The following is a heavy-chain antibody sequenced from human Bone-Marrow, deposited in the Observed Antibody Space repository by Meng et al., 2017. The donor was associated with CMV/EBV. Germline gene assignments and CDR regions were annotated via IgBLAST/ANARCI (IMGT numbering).Heavy chain of an antibody. D-gene: IGHD1-20*01. Sequence: SETLSLTCTVSGGSISSSSYYWGWIRQPPGKGLEWIGSIYYSGSTNYNPSLKSRVTISVDTSKNQFSLKLSSVTAADTAVYYCARVGTVTGSLCFDLWGRGNLV. J-gene: IGHJ2*01. V-gene: IGHV4-39*07. CDR2: IYYSGST. CDR3: ARVGTVTGSLCFDL. CDR1: GGSISSSSYY.